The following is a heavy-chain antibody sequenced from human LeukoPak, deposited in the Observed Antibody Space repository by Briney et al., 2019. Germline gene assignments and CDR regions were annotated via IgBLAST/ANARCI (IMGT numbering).Heavy chain of an antibody. V-gene: IGHV3-23*01. CDR2: ISGSGGST. D-gene: IGHD1-26*01. Sequence: GGSLRLSCAASGFTLSSYAMSWVRQAPGKGLEWVSAISGSGGSTYYADSVKGRFTISRDNSKNTLYLQMNSLRAEDTAVYYCAKVTREPSLYYYYYYMDVWGKGTTVTVSS. CDR3: AKVTREPSLYYYYYYMDV. CDR1: GFTLSSYA. J-gene: IGHJ6*03.